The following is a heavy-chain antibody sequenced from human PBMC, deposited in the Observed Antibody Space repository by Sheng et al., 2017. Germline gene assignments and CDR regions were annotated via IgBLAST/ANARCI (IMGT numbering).Heavy chain of an antibody. CDR2: ISAFNGNT. V-gene: IGHV1-18*01. CDR3: ARDWDCRNSACQDCFDP. Sequence: QVQLVQSGAEVKKPGASVKISCKASGYTFTSYGISWVRQAPGQGLEWMGWISAFNGNTNYAQKVQGRVTMTTDTSTSTAYMELRNLKSDDTAIYYCARDWDCRNSACQDCFDPWAREPWSPSPQ. D-gene: IGHD2-15*01. CDR1: GYTFTSYG. J-gene: IGHJ5*02.